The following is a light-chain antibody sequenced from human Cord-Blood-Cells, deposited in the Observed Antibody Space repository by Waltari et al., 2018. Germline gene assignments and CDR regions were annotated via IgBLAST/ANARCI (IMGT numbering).Light chain of an antibody. Sequence: QSALTQPASVSGSPGQSITISCTGTSSDVGSYNLFSWYQQHPGKAPKLMIYEVSKRPSGVSNRFSGSKYGNTASLTISGLQAEDEADYYCCSYAGSSTFVVFGGGTKLTVL. CDR2: EVS. CDR3: CSYAGSSTFVV. V-gene: IGLV2-23*02. CDR1: SSDVGSYNL. J-gene: IGLJ2*01.